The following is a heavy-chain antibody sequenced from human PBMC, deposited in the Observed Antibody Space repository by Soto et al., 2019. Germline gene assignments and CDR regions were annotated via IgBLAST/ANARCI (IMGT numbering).Heavy chain of an antibody. J-gene: IGHJ4*02. Sequence: GGSLRLSCAASGFTVSSNYMSWVRQAPGKGLEWVSVIYSGGSTYYADSVKGRFTISRDNSKNTLYLQMNSLRAEDTAVYYCARQGELGYCSSTSCSYFDYWGQGTLVTVSS. CDR1: GFTVSSNY. V-gene: IGHV3-53*01. D-gene: IGHD2-2*01. CDR3: ARQGELGYCSSTSCSYFDY. CDR2: IYSGGST.